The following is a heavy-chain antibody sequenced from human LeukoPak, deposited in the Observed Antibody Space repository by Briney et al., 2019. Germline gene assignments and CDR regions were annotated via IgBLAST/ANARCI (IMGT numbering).Heavy chain of an antibody. CDR1: GGSISSYY. J-gene: IGHJ4*02. V-gene: IGHV4-4*07. CDR3: ARGRTFFGVFSLAY. D-gene: IGHD3-3*01. Sequence: PSETLSLTCTVSGGSISSYYWSWIRQPAGKGLEWIGRIYTSGSANYNPSLKSRVTISVDTSKNQFSRKLSSVTAADTAVYYCARGRTFFGVFSLAYWGQGTMVTVSS. CDR2: IYTSGSA.